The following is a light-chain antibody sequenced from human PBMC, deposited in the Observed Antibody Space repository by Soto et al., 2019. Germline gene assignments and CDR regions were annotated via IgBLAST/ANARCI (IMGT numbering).Light chain of an antibody. V-gene: IGKV3-11*01. Sequence: EIVLTQSPATLSSSPGERATLSCRASQSVSSYLAWYQQKPGQAPRLLIYDASNRATGIPARFSGSGSGTDFPLIISSLEAEDFADYYCQQRSTTWTFGQGTRVEIK. CDR3: QQRSTTWT. J-gene: IGKJ1*01. CDR2: DAS. CDR1: QSVSSY.